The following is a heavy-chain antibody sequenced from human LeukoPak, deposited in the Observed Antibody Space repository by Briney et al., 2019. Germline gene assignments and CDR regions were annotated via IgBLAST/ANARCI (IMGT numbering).Heavy chain of an antibody. CDR2: INPSGGST. CDR3: ARDQTYYYDSSGYPFDY. D-gene: IGHD3-22*01. V-gene: IGHV1-46*01. J-gene: IGHJ4*02. CDR1: GYTFTGYY. Sequence: ASVKVSCKASGYTFTGYYMHWVRQAPGQGLEWMGIINPSGGSTSYAQKFQGRATMTRDMSTSTVYMELRSLRSDDTAVYYCARDQTYYYDSSGYPFDYWGQGTLVTVSS.